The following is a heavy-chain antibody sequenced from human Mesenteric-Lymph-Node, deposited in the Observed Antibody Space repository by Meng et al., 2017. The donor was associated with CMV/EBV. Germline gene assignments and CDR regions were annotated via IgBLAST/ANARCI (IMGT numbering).Heavy chain of an antibody. D-gene: IGHD3-10*01. V-gene: IGHV4-59*01. CDR1: GGSFNTYF. CDR2: IYYSGST. CDR3: ARTNYYGSGSYYFDNPYFDY. J-gene: IGHJ4*02. Sequence: SETLSLTCAVCGGSFNTYFWNWIRQPPGKGLEWIGYIYYSGSTNYNPSLKSRVTISVDTSKNQFSLRLSAVTAADTAVYYCARTNYYGSGSYYFDNPYFDYWGQGALVTVSS.